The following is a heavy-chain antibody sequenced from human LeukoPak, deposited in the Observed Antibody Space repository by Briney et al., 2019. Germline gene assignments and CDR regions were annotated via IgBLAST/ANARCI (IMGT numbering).Heavy chain of an antibody. CDR2: INPNSGGT. Sequence: GASVKVSCKASGYTFTVYFMHWVRQAPGQGLEWMGWINPNSGGTNYAQKLQGRVTMTRDTSISTAYMELSRLRSDDTAVYYCARELNYDSSGYYFDYWGQGTLVTVSS. V-gene: IGHV1-2*02. CDR1: GYTFTVYF. J-gene: IGHJ4*02. CDR3: ARELNYDSSGYYFDY. D-gene: IGHD3-22*01.